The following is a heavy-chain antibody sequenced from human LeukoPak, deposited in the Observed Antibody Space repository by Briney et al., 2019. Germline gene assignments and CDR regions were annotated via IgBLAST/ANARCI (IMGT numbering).Heavy chain of an antibody. V-gene: IGHV3-7*01. CDR3: ARDRVPLAYYYDSSGYYYGGGFFDY. D-gene: IGHD3-22*01. Sequence: PGGSLRLSCAASGFTFSSYWMSWVRQAPGKGLEWVANIKQDGSEKYYVDSVKGRFTISRDNAKNSLYLQMNSLRAEDTAEYYCARDRVPLAYYYDSSGYYYGGGFFDYWGQGTLVTVSS. CDR1: GFTFSSYW. CDR2: IKQDGSEK. J-gene: IGHJ4*02.